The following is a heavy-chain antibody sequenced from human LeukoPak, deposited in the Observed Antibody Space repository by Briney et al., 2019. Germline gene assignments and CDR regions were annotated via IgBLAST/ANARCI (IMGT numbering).Heavy chain of an antibody. Sequence: SGGSLRLSCVASGLPITDFAMDCVRQAPGKGLEWVSLISGDGVSTFYADSVKGRFSISRDNSKNSLSLEMNSLRTEDTALYYCAREAGKFDYWGQGTLVAVSS. CDR1: GLPITDFA. J-gene: IGHJ4*02. D-gene: IGHD6-13*01. CDR3: AREAGKFDY. V-gene: IGHV3-43*02. CDR2: ISGDGVST.